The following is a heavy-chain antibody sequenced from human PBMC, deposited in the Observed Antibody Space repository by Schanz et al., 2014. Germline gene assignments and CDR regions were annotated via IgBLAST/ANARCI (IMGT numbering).Heavy chain of an antibody. Sequence: QVQLQQWGAGLLKPSETLSLTCTVSGGSISSSSYFWGWIRQPPGKGLEWIGSIYHSGSTYNNPSLKSRVTMSLQPPKTQSSLKLSCVTAADTALYYCARHMGRLSSSRGNYFDYWGQGTLVTVSS. D-gene: IGHD6-13*01. V-gene: IGHV4-39*01. CDR2: IYHSGST. CDR3: ARHMGRLSSSRGNYFDY. J-gene: IGHJ4*02. CDR1: GGSISSSSYF.